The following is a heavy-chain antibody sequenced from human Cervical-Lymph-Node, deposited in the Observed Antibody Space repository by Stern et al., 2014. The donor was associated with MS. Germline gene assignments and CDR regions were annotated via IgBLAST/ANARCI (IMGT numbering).Heavy chain of an antibody. D-gene: IGHD3-10*01. CDR2: ISYSSTYR. Sequence: EVQLEESGGGLVTPGGSLRLSCAVSGFNFSSYTINWVRQAPGKGLEWVSSISYSSTYRYYVDSVKGRFTISRDNAKNSLFLQMNSLRAEDTAVYYCARGARSGYYYYYGMDVWGQGTTVTVSS. J-gene: IGHJ6*02. V-gene: IGHV3-21*01. CDR1: GFNFSSYT. CDR3: ARGARSGYYYYYGMDV.